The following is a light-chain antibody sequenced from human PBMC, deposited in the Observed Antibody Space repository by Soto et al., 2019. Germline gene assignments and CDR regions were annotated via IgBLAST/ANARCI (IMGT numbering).Light chain of an antibody. Sequence: IQFTHYTHSLSASLGYIFTFTFRASEDISSYLAWYQQKPGTAPKLLIYAASALHSGVPSRFSGSGSGTDFTLTISSLQPEDFAIYFCQQLKNYPITFGQGTRLEIK. CDR3: QQLKNYPIT. CDR1: EDISSY. CDR2: AAS. V-gene: IGKV1-9*01. J-gene: IGKJ5*01.